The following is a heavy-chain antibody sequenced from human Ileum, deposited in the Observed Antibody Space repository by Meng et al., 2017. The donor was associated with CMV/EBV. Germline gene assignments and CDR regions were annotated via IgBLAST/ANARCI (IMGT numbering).Heavy chain of an antibody. D-gene: IGHD3-22*01. J-gene: IGHJ4*02. Sequence: GESLKISCAASGFAFSSYGMSWVRQAPGKGLEWVSSIKGSGDKTYYADSVKGRFTISRDNSKITLYLQMNSLRDDDTPVYYCAIPNYYDSNGAYWGQGTLVTVSS. CDR2: IKGSGDKT. V-gene: IGHV3-23*01. CDR1: GFAFSSYG. CDR3: AIPNYYDSNGAY.